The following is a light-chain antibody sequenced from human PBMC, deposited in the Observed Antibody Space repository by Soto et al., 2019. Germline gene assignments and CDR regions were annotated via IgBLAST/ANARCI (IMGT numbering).Light chain of an antibody. CDR1: QDIQTY. Sequence: IQLTQSPSSLSASVGDRVSITCRASQDIQTYLAWYQQKRGEAPKLLISGTFTLQSGVPSRFNGSGSGTDFTLTISRLQPEDFGTYYCQHLNNYPPFTFGPGTKVDLE. CDR2: GTF. CDR3: QHLNNYPPFT. V-gene: IGKV1-9*01. J-gene: IGKJ3*01.